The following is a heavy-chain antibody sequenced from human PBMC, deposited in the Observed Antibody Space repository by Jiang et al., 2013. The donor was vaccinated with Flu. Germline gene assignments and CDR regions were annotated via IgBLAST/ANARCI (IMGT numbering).Heavy chain of an antibody. J-gene: IGHJ6*02. CDR3: ARGSYHWSDRYYYYYYMDV. CDR1: GGTFSSHA. CDR2: IIPILNII. Sequence: CKASGGTFSSHAISWVRQAPGQGPEWMGGIIPILNIINYAQRFQDRVTITAAKSTSTVYMELSSLTSEDAAMYYCARGSYHWSDRYYYYYYMDVWGQGTTVTVSS. D-gene: IGHD1-20*01. V-gene: IGHV1-69*17.